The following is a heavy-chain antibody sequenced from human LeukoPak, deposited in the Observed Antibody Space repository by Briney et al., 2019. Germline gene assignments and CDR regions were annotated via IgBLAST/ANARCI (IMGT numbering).Heavy chain of an antibody. D-gene: IGHD6-13*01. CDR3: ARENPVAAAGTFDY. CDR2: IIPIFGTA. V-gene: IGHV1-69*13. J-gene: IGHJ4*02. CDR1: GGTFSSYA. Sequence: GASVKVSCKASGGTFSSYAISWVRQAPGQGLEWMGGIIPIFGTANYAQKFQGRVTITADESTSTAYMELSSLRSEDTAVYYCARENPVAAAGTFDYWGQGTLVTVSS.